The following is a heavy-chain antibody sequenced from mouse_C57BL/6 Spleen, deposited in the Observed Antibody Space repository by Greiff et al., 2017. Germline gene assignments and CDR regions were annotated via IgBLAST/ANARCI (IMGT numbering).Heavy chain of an antibody. CDR1: GYTFTDYE. V-gene: IGHV1-15*01. CDR2: IDPETGGT. Sequence: QVQLQQSGAELVRPGASVTLSCKASGYTFTDYEMHWVKQTPVHGLEWIGAIDPETGGTAYNQKFKGKAILTADKSSSTAYMELRSLTSEDSAVYYGAREAVGTGQAWFADWGQGTLVTVS. D-gene: IGHD1-1*02. CDR3: AREAVGTGQAWFAD. J-gene: IGHJ3*01.